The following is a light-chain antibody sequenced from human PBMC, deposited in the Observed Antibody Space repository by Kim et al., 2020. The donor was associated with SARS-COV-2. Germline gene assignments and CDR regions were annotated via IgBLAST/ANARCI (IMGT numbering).Light chain of an antibody. V-gene: IGKV3-20*01. CDR1: QSLSSNN. J-gene: IGKJ4*01. CDR2: DVL. CDR3: QQYVNSPFT. Sequence: SPGERAPLSCRAGQSLSSNNLAWNQQRPGQAPRLLIHDVLNRAAGIPDRFSGSGSGTDFNLTISRLEPEDFAVYYCQQYVNSPFTFGGGTKVDIK.